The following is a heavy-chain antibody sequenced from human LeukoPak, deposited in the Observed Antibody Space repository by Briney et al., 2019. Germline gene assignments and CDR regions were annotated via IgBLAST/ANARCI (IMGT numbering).Heavy chain of an antibody. Sequence: GGSLRLSCAASGFTFSGYAMYWVRQAPRKGLEWVAGIYGGGGVIKYADSVKGRFTISRENSENILYLQMDSLRVEDTAMYYCAKDRVPDSGYDIDYWGQGTLVTVSS. J-gene: IGHJ4*02. D-gene: IGHD5-12*01. CDR3: AKDRVPDSGYDIDY. CDR1: GFTFSGYA. CDR2: IYGGGGVI. V-gene: IGHV3-23*03.